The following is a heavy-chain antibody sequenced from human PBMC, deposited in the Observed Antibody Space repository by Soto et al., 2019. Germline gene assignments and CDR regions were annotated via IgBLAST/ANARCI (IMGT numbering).Heavy chain of an antibody. D-gene: IGHD1-26*01. CDR3: ARDNVGGELHKGDLEY. V-gene: IGHV1-3*01. CDR1: GYTFNSYV. CDR2: INAGNGKT. Sequence: QVQLVQSGAEVQKPGASVKVSCKASGYTFNSYVLNWVRQAPGQGLEGMGWINAGNGKTTYSQKSQCRVVFAWDTAASTAYMELSSLRSEDTAVYCCARDNVGGELHKGDLEYWGQGTPLTVPS. J-gene: IGHJ4*02.